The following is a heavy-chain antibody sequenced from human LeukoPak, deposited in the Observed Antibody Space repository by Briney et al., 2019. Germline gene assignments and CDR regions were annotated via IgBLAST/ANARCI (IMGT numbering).Heavy chain of an antibody. CDR3: ARACSSTSCYEDAFDI. CDR1: GGSFSGYY. Sequence: PSETLSVTCAVYGGSFSGYYWSWIRQPPGKGLEWIGEINHSGSTNYNPSLKSRVTISVDTSKNQFSLKLSSVTAADTAVYYCARACSSTSCYEDAFDIWGQGTMVTVSS. J-gene: IGHJ3*02. CDR2: INHSGST. V-gene: IGHV4-34*01. D-gene: IGHD2-2*01.